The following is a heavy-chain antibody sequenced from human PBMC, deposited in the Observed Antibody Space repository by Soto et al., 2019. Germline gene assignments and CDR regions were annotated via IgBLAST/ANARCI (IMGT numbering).Heavy chain of an antibody. J-gene: IGHJ4*02. D-gene: IGHD6-19*01. V-gene: IGHV1-8*01. CDR3: ARERSGWPDY. Sequence: QVQLVQSGAEVKKPGASVKVSCKASGYTFTSYDINWVRQATGQGLEWMGWMNPNSGNTGYAQKFKSRVNMTRNTSISTAYMELSSLRSEETDVYYCARERSGWPDYWGQGTLVTVSS. CDR1: GYTFTSYD. CDR2: MNPNSGNT.